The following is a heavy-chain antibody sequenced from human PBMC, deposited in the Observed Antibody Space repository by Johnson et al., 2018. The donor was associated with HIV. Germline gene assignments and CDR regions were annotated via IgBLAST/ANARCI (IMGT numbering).Heavy chain of an antibody. CDR3: ATGVVVTAMNDAFDI. CDR1: GFTFSSYG. J-gene: IGHJ3*02. Sequence: QVQLVESGGGVVQPGGSLRLSCAASGFTFSSYGMHWVRQAPGKGLEWVAFIRYDGSNKYYADSVTGRFTISRDNSKNTLYLQMNSLRAEDTAVYYCATGVVVTAMNDAFDIWGQGTMVTVSS. V-gene: IGHV3-30*02. D-gene: IGHD2-21*02. CDR2: IRYDGSNK.